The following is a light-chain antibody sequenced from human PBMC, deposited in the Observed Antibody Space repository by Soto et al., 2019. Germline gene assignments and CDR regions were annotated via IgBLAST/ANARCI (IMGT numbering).Light chain of an antibody. CDR3: QQYYTSWWT. Sequence: DIVMTQSPDSLAVSLGERATINCKSSQSVLSTSNNKNFLAWYQQKPGQPPRLLIYWASTRESGVPDRFSGGGSGTDFTLTISSLQAEDEAVYYCQQYYTSWWTFGQGTKVEIK. V-gene: IGKV4-1*01. CDR1: QSVLSTSNNKNF. J-gene: IGKJ1*01. CDR2: WAS.